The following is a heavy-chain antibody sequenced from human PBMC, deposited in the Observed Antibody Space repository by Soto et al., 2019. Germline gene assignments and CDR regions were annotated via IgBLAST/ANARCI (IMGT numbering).Heavy chain of an antibody. J-gene: IGHJ3*02. CDR1: GFTFSNYA. Sequence: AGGSLILSCAASGFTFSNYAMSGLRQAPGKGLEWVSTISGSGGSTYYADSVKGRFTISRDNSKNTLYLQMNSLSAEDTAVYYCPRPTPFGVGPLSAFDIWGQGTLVTVS. V-gene: IGHV3-23*01. CDR2: ISGSGGST. CDR3: PRPTPFGVGPLSAFDI. D-gene: IGHD3-3*01.